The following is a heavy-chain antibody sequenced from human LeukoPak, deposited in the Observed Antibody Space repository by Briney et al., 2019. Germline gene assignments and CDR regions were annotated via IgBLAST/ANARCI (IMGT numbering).Heavy chain of an antibody. D-gene: IGHD2-2*01. V-gene: IGHV5-51*01. CDR1: GYSFTSYW. CDR3: ARHSPGYCSSTSCPFDY. J-gene: IGHJ4*02. CDR2: IYPGDFDT. Sequence: GESLKISCKGSGYSFTSYWIGWVRQMPGKGLEWMGIIYPGDFDTRYSPSFQGQVTLSADKSITTAYLQWSSLKASDTAMYYCARHSPGYCSSTSCPFDYWGQGTLVTVSS.